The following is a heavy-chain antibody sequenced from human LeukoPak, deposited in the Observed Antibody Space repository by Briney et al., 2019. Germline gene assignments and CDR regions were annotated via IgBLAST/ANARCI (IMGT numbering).Heavy chain of an antibody. CDR1: GFTFGSHC. V-gene: IGHV3-7*01. Sequence: GGSLCPSRVRSGFTFGSHCIGCVRQTPGKGLEWVANIKQDGSETSYVDSVKGRFTISRDNTQSSLSMQMGSLRVDDTALYYCARSPRRGEFVSSGQGTLVTVSS. J-gene: IGHJ4*02. CDR3: ARSPRRGEFVS. CDR2: IKQDGSET. D-gene: IGHD3-16*01.